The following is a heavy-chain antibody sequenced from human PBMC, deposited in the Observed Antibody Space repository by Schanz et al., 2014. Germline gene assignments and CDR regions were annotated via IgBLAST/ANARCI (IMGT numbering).Heavy chain of an antibody. CDR1: GFTFSSYG. J-gene: IGHJ4*02. CDR3: ARDAADFYDILTEEDY. CDR2: ISGTTTYT. D-gene: IGHD3-9*01. V-gene: IGHV3-21*05. Sequence: PGGSLRLSCAASGFTFSSYGMHWVRQAPGKGLEWVSYISGTTTYTNYADSVKGRFTISRDNAKNSLYLQMNSLRAEDTAVYYCARDAADFYDILTEEDYWGQGTLVTVSS.